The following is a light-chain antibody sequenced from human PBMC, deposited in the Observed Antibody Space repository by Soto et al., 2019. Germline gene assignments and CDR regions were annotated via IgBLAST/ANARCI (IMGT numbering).Light chain of an antibody. CDR2: DVS. CDR1: TSDVGGYNF. J-gene: IGLJ1*01. CDR3: CSYVGSDTSFV. V-gene: IGLV2-11*01. Sequence: QSALTQPRSVSGSPGQSVTISCTGTTSDVGGYNFVSWYQQRPGKVPKLMIYDVSIRPSGVPDRFSGCKSGNTASLTISGLQAEDEADYYCCSYVGSDTSFVFGSGTKVTVL.